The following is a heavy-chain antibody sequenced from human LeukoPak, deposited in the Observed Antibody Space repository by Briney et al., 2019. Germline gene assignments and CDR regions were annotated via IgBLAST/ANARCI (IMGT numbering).Heavy chain of an antibody. CDR1: GFTVSSSY. CDR2: IYSGGTT. J-gene: IGHJ4*02. CDR3: AKDFDYGDYVFVLDY. Sequence: GGSLRLSCAASGFTVSSSYMSWVRQAPGKGLEWVSVIYSGGTTYYADSVKGRFTISRDNSKNTLYLQMNSLRAEDTAVYYCAKDFDYGDYVFVLDYWGQGTLVTVSS. V-gene: IGHV3-53*01. D-gene: IGHD4-17*01.